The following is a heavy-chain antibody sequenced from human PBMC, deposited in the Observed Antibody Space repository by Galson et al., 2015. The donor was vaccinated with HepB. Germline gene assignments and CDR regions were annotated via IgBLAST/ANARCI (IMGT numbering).Heavy chain of an antibody. V-gene: IGHV1-58*02. CDR3: AADHAYYYGSGSYLDAFDI. CDR1: GFTFTSSA. D-gene: IGHD3-10*01. J-gene: IGHJ3*02. Sequence: SVKVSCKASGFTFTSSAMQWVRQARGQRLEWIGWIVVGSGNTNYAQKFQERVTITRDMSTSTAYIELSSLRSEDTAVYYCAADHAYYYGSGSYLDAFDIWGQGTMVTVSS. CDR2: IVVGSGNT.